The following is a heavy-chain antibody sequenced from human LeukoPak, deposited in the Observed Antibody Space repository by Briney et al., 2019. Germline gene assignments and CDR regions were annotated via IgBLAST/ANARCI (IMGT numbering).Heavy chain of an antibody. D-gene: IGHD4-23*01. CDR2: IASDGSST. CDR1: GFTFSSYW. CDR3: ARGRPHGNDY. V-gene: IGHV3-74*01. Sequence: PGWSLRLSCAASGFTFSSYWMNWVRQAPGKGPVWVSRIASDGSSTTYADPVKGRFSISRDNAKNTLYLQMNSLRVEDTAVYYCARGRPHGNDYWGQGTLVTVSS. J-gene: IGHJ4*02.